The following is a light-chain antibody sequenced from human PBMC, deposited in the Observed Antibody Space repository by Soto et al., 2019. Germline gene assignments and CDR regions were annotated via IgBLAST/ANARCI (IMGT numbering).Light chain of an antibody. CDR2: EAT. CDR3: CSYARSSTVV. J-gene: IGLJ2*01. CDR1: SSDVGGFNL. V-gene: IGLV2-23*02. Sequence: QSALTQPASVSGCPGQSITISCTGTSSDVGGFNLVSWYQQHPGKDPKLIIYEATKRPSGVSNRFSGSKSGNTASMTISGLQAEDEADYFCCSYARSSTVVFGGGTKLTVL.